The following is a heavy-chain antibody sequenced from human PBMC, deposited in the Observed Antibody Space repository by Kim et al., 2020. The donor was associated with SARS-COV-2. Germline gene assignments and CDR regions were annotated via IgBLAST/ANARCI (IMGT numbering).Heavy chain of an antibody. CDR1: GGSFSGYY. Sequence: SETLSLTCAVYGGSFSGYYWSWIRQPPGKGLEWIGEINHSGSTNYNPSLKSRVTISVDTSKNQFSLNLSSVTAADTAVYYCARATRYCSSTSCYRRSVHFAYWGQGTLVTVSS. CDR2: INHSGST. J-gene: IGHJ4*02. CDR3: ARATRYCSSTSCYRRSVHFAY. D-gene: IGHD2-2*01. V-gene: IGHV4-34*01.